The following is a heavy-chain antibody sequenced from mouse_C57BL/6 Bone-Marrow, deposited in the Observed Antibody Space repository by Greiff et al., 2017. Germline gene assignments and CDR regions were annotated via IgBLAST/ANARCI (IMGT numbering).Heavy chain of an antibody. Sequence: EVQLQQSGPELVKPGASVKIPCKASGYTFTDYNMDWVKQSHGKSLEWIGDINPNNGGTIYNQKFKGKATLTVDKSSSTAYMELRSLTSEDTAVYYCARCLTTVVATYYYAMDYWGQGTSVTVSS. J-gene: IGHJ4*01. D-gene: IGHD1-1*01. CDR2: INPNNGGT. V-gene: IGHV1-18*01. CDR3: ARCLTTVVATYYYAMDY. CDR1: GYTFTDYN.